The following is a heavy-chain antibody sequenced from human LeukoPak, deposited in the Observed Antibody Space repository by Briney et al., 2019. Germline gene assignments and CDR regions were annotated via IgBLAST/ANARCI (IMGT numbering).Heavy chain of an antibody. Sequence: PGGSLRLSCAASGFTFSSYAMSWVRQAPGKGLEWVANIKKDGSEKHYVESVKGRFTISRDNARNSLYLQMNSLRGEDTAVYYCVREAGERDRQYYLEYWGQGTLVTVTS. CDR3: VREAGERDRQYYLEY. J-gene: IGHJ4*02. D-gene: IGHD2-21*01. CDR1: GFTFSSYA. V-gene: IGHV3-7*01. CDR2: IKKDGSEK.